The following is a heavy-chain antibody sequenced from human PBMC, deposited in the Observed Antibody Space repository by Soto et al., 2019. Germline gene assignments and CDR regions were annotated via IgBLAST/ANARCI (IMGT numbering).Heavy chain of an antibody. CDR2: ISPHNNDA. CDR3: ARDPRTVTVFGVAGWFAP. V-gene: IGHV1-18*01. CDR1: GYTFINFG. D-gene: IGHD3-3*01. J-gene: IGHJ5*02. Sequence: QAQLVQSEAEVKKPGASVKVSCKASGYTFINFGVSWLRQAPGQGPEWLGWISPHNNDAISVRHLQGRLTLTTDTSTSTSYMELSSLRSDDTAVYYCARDPRTVTVFGVAGWFAPWGQGTLVTVSS.